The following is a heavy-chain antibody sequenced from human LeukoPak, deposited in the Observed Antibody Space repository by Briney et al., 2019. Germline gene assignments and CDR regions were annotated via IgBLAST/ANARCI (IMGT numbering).Heavy chain of an antibody. CDR3: TTDYGDYGGSVY. CDR2: IKSKTDGGTT. Sequence: GGSLRLSCAASGFTFSNAWMSWVRQAPGKGQEWVGRIKSKTDGGTTDYAAPVKGRFTISRDDSKNTLYLQMNSLKTEDTAVYYCTTDYGDYGGSVYWGQGTLVTVSS. V-gene: IGHV3-15*01. CDR1: GFTFSNAW. D-gene: IGHD4-17*01. J-gene: IGHJ4*02.